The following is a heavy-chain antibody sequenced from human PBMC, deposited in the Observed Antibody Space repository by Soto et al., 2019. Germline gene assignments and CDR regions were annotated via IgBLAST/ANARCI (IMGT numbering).Heavy chain of an antibody. D-gene: IGHD3-16*01. CDR3: ARDPWAADY. V-gene: IGHV3-66*01. CDR2: IYSGGST. J-gene: IGHJ4*02. Sequence: EVQLVESGGGLVQPGGSLRLSCAASGFTVSTKYMSWVRQAPGKGLEWVSVIYSGGSTFYADSVRGRFTISRDNSKNTVNLQMISVRAEDTAVYYCARDPWAADYWGQETLVTLSS. CDR1: GFTVSTKY.